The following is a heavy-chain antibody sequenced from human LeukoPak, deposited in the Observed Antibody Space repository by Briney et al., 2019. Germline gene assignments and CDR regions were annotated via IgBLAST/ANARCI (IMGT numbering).Heavy chain of an antibody. CDR1: GGSISSSNW. Sequence: SGALSLTCAVSGGSISSSNWWSWVRQPPGKGLEWIGGIYHSGSTNYNPSLKSRVTISVDKSKNQFSLKLSSVTAADTAVYYCARLYGSGSYYAQYYFDYWGQGTLVTVSS. J-gene: IGHJ4*02. CDR3: ARLYGSGSYYAQYYFDY. CDR2: IYHSGST. D-gene: IGHD3-10*01. V-gene: IGHV4-4*02.